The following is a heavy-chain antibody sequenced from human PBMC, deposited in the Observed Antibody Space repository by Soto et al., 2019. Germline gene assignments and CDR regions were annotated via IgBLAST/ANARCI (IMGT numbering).Heavy chain of an antibody. CDR3: ARATEWNARDI. D-gene: IGHD3-3*01. CDR2: IYRGGTT. CDR1: GFSVSGDY. V-gene: IGHV3-53*02. J-gene: IGHJ3*02. Sequence: DVQLVETGGGLIQPGGSLRLSCAASGFSVSGDYMNWVRQGPGKGLEWVSVIYRGGTTYYADSVRGRFTISRDDSENTLFLHMNSLRAEDTAVYYCARATEWNARDIWGQGTMVTVSS.